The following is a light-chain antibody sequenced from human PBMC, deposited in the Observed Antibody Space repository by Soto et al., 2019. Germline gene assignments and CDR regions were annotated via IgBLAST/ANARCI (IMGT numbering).Light chain of an antibody. CDR2: AVS. Sequence: QSVLTQPASVSGSPGQSITISCTGTSSDIGGYNSVSWYQQHPGKAPKLVIYAVSNRPSGVSSRFSGSKSGNTASLTMSGLQAEDEATYYCSSYTSTNTPYVFGTGTKVT. CDR3: SSYTSTNTPYV. J-gene: IGLJ1*01. CDR1: SSDIGGYNS. V-gene: IGLV2-14*01.